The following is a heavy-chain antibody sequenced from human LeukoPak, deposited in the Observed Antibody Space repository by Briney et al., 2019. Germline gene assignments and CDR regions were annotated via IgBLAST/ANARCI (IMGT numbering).Heavy chain of an antibody. CDR3: ARMGYYYDSSGYYVTLSTFDY. V-gene: IGHV1-2*02. Sequence: ASVKVSCKASGYTFTGYYMHWVRQAPRQGLEWMGWINPNSGGTNYAQKFQGRVTMTRDTSISTAYMELSRLRSDDTAVYYCARMGYYYDSSGYYVTLSTFDYWGQGTLVTVSS. D-gene: IGHD3-22*01. CDR1: GYTFTGYY. J-gene: IGHJ4*02. CDR2: INPNSGGT.